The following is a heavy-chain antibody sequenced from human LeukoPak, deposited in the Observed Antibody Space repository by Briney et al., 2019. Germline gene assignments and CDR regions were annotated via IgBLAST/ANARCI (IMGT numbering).Heavy chain of an antibody. CDR3: ARNSGWYVYDY. J-gene: IGHJ4*02. D-gene: IGHD6-19*01. CDR2: IYTSGST. V-gene: IGHV4-4*09. Sequence: PSETLSLTCTVSGDSITSNYWSWIRQPPGKGLEWIGYIYTSGSTNYNPSLKSRVTISADTSKNHFSLKVTSVPAADTAIYYCARNSGWYVYDYWGQGTLVTVSS. CDR1: GDSITSNY.